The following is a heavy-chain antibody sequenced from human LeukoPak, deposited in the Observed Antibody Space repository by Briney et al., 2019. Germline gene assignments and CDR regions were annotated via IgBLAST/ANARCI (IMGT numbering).Heavy chain of an antibody. Sequence: GASVKVSCKASGYTFTGYYMHWVRQAPGQGLEWMGRINPNSGGTNYAQEFQGRVTMTRDTSISTAYMELSRLRSDDTAVYYCAREGGFRVASKGSYYFDYWGQGTLVTVSS. J-gene: IGHJ4*02. CDR3: AREGGFRVASKGSYYFDY. CDR2: INPNSGGT. CDR1: GYTFTGYY. V-gene: IGHV1-2*06. D-gene: IGHD3-16*01.